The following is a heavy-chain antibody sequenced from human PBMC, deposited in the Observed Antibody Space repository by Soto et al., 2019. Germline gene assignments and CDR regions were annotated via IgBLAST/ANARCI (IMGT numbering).Heavy chain of an antibody. CDR1: GFTFSSYA. J-gene: IGHJ4*02. Sequence: GGSLRLSCAASGFTFSSYAMSWVRQAPGKGLEWVSAISGSGGSTYYADSVKGRFTISRDNSKNKLYLQMNSLRAEDTAVYYCAKDSGSSWSLYFDYWGQGTLVTVSS. CDR3: AKDSGSSWSLYFDY. D-gene: IGHD6-13*01. V-gene: IGHV3-23*01. CDR2: ISGSGGST.